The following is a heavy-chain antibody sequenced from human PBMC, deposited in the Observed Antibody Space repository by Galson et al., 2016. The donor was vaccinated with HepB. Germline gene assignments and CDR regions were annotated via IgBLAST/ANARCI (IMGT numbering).Heavy chain of an antibody. Sequence: LRLSCAASGFSFSTAWMTWVRQAPGTGLEWIGRSKSKTDGGAIDYAAPVRGRFTISRDDSRDTLFLQMNSLQFEDTAVYYCTVCGLTGDLDYWGRGTRVAVSS. CDR3: TVCGLTGDLDY. CDR1: GFSFSTAW. D-gene: IGHD3-9*01. J-gene: IGHJ4*03. V-gene: IGHV3-15*01. CDR2: SKSKTDGGAI.